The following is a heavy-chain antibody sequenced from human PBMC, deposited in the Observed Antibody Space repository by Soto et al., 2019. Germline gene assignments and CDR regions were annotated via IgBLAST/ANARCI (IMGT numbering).Heavy chain of an antibody. J-gene: IGHJ4*02. CDR2: ISYDGGSK. D-gene: IGHD3-22*01. Sequence: QVQLVESGGGVVQPGKSLRLSCAASGFTFSTYGIHWVRQAPGKGLEWVALISYDGGSKYYGDSVKGRFIISRDNSHNTVSLQMNSLRADDTGIYFCAKEQVAMTVVVADYFDSWGQGTLVTVSS. V-gene: IGHV3-30*18. CDR3: AKEQVAMTVVVADYFDS. CDR1: GFTFSTYG.